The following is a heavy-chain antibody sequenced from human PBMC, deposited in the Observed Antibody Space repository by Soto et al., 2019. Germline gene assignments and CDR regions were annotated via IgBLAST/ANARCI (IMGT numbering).Heavy chain of an antibody. Sequence: SETLSLTCTVSGGSISSYYWSWIRQPPGKGLEWIGYIYYSGSTNYNPSLKSRVTISLDTSKNQFSLKLSSVTAADTAVYYCAREASVYYYDSSGYYYNYFDYWGQGTLVTVSS. J-gene: IGHJ4*02. D-gene: IGHD3-22*01. V-gene: IGHV4-59*01. CDR3: AREASVYYYDSSGYYYNYFDY. CDR1: GGSISSYY. CDR2: IYYSGST.